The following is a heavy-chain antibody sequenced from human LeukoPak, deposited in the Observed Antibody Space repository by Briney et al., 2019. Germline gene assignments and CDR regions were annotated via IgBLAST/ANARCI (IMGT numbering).Heavy chain of an antibody. CDR1: GGSISSGSYY. J-gene: IGHJ4*02. Sequence: SETLSLTCTVSGGSISSGSYYWGWIRQPAGKGLEWIGRIYTSGSTNYNPSLKSRVTISVDTSKNQFSLKLSSVTAADTAVYYCARSGYSGYDESFFFDYWGQGTLVTVSS. CDR2: IYTSGST. V-gene: IGHV4-61*02. D-gene: IGHD5-12*01. CDR3: ARSGYSGYDESFFFDY.